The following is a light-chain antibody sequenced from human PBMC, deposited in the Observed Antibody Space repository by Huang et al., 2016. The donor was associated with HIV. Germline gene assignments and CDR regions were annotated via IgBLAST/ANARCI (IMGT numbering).Light chain of an antibody. CDR2: KSS. Sequence: DIQMTQSPSILSASVGDRVTITCRASQSVSSWLAWYQQKAGKAPKRLIYKSSTLESGVPSRFSGSGSGTEFTLTISSLQPDDFATYYCQQYNTFWTFGQGTKV. V-gene: IGKV1-5*03. CDR1: QSVSSW. CDR3: QQYNTFWT. J-gene: IGKJ1*01.